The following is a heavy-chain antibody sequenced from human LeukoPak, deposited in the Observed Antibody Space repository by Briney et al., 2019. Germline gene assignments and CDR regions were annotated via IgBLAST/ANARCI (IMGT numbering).Heavy chain of an antibody. J-gene: IGHJ6*03. Sequence: GASVKVSCKASGYTFTGYYMHWVRQAPGQGLEWMGWINPNSGGTNYAQRFQGRVTMTRDTSISTAYMELSRLRSDDTAVYYCARDGQQLIYSWYYYYYMDVWGKGTTVTISS. CDR3: ARDGQQLIYSWYYYYYMDV. CDR1: GYTFTGYY. V-gene: IGHV1-2*02. CDR2: INPNSGGT. D-gene: IGHD6-13*01.